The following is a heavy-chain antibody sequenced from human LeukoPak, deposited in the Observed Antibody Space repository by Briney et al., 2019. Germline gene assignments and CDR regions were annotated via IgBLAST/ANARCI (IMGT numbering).Heavy chain of an antibody. CDR2: ISSSGSTI. V-gene: IGHV3-48*03. CDR1: GFTFSSYE. J-gene: IGHJ5*02. Sequence: GGSLRLSCAASGFTFSSYEMNWVRQAPGKGLEWVSYISSSGSTIYYADSVEGRLTISRDNAKNSLYLQMNSLRAEDTAVYYCARSVIEEMSATYNWFDPWGQGTLVTVSS. D-gene: IGHD5-24*01. CDR3: ARSVIEEMSATYNWFDP.